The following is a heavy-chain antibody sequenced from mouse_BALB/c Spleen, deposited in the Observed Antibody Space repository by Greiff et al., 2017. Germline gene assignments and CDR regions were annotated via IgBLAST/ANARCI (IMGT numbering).Heavy chain of an antibody. CDR1: GFTFSSYA. Sequence: EVQLVESGGGLVKPGGSLKLSCAASGFTFSSYAMSWVRQSPEKRLEWVAEISSGGSYTYYPDTVTGRFTISRDNAKNTLYLEMSSLRSEDTAMYYCASHYYGSSPYAMDYWGQGTSVTVSS. CDR2: ISSGGSYT. CDR3: ASHYYGSSPYAMDY. V-gene: IGHV5-9-4*01. D-gene: IGHD1-1*01. J-gene: IGHJ4*01.